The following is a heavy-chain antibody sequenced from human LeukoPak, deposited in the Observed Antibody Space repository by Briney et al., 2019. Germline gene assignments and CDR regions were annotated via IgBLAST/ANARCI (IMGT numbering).Heavy chain of an antibody. Sequence: GGSLRLSCAASGFTFNNYGMHWVRQAPGKGLEWVAFMRFDGSHQYYADSVKGRFTISRDNSKNTLYLQMNSLRAEDTAVYYCARGPSGYHNTGGQGTLVTVSS. D-gene: IGHD5-12*01. J-gene: IGHJ4*02. CDR1: GFTFNNYG. V-gene: IGHV3-30*02. CDR2: MRFDGSHQ. CDR3: ARGPSGYHNT.